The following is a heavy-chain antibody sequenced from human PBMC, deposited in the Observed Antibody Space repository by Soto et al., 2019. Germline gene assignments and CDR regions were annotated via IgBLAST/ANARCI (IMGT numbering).Heavy chain of an antibody. CDR2: IYPGDSDT. CDR3: ARQASTIFGVVKGYYYYYGMDV. CDR1: GYSFTSYW. V-gene: IGHV5-51*01. Sequence: LGESLKISCKGSGYSFTSYWIGWVRQMPGKGLEWMGIIYPGDSDTRYSPSFQGQVTISADKSISTAYLQWSSLKASDTAMYYWARQASTIFGVVKGYYYYYGMDVRGQGTTVTVSS. J-gene: IGHJ6*02. D-gene: IGHD3-3*01.